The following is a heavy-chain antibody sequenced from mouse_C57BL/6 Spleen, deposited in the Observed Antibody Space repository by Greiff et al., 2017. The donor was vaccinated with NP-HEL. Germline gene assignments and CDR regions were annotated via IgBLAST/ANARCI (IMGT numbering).Heavy chain of an antibody. J-gene: IGHJ2*01. Sequence: QVQLQQSGAELVKPGASVKLSCKASGYTFTSYWMHWVKQRPGQGLEWIGMIHPNSGSTNYNEKFKSKATLTVDKSSSTAYMQLSSLTSEDSAVYYCARSATITRYFDYWGQGTTLTVSS. CDR2: IHPNSGST. D-gene: IGHD2-4*01. CDR1: GYTFTSYW. V-gene: IGHV1-64*01. CDR3: ARSATITRYFDY.